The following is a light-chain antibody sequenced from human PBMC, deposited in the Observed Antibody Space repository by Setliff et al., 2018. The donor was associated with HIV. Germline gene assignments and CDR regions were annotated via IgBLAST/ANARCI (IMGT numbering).Light chain of an antibody. V-gene: IGLV3-21*03. J-gene: IGLJ1*01. Sequence: SYELTQPPSVSVAPGKTARITCGVNNIESKSVHWYQQKPGQAPVLVVYDNSDRPSGIPERFSGSNSGNTATLTISRVEAGDEADYYGQVWDSSSDHQVFGTGTKFTVL. CDR3: QVWDSSSDHQV. CDR1: NIESKS. CDR2: DNS.